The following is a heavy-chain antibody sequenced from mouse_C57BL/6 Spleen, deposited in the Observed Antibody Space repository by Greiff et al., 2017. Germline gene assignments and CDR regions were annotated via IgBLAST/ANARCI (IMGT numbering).Heavy chain of an antibody. CDR2: IVPENGDT. D-gene: IGHD1-1*01. CDR1: GFNIKDDY. CDR3: TTGNYYCGRGAKDY. V-gene: IGHV14-4*01. J-gene: IGHJ4*01. Sequence: EVKVVESGAELVRPGASVTLSCTASGFNIKDDYMHWVKQRPEQGLEWIGWIVPENGDTEYASKFQGQATITADTSSNTAYQQLSSLTSEDTAVYYCTTGNYYCGRGAKDYWGQGTSVTVSS.